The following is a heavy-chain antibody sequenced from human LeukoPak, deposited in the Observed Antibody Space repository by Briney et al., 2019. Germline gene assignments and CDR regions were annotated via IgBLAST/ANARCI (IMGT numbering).Heavy chain of an antibody. CDR3: ARDLEGYHYGSGNYPQ. Sequence: AAVNVSCKASGYTFTRYYIHWLRQAPGQGLEWMGFINPNSGGTNYAQKFQGRVTMTRDTSISTAYMELSSLTSDDTAVYYCARDLEGYHYGSGNYPQWGQGTLITVSS. CDR2: INPNSGGT. J-gene: IGHJ4*02. CDR1: GYTFTRYY. D-gene: IGHD3-10*01. V-gene: IGHV1-2*02.